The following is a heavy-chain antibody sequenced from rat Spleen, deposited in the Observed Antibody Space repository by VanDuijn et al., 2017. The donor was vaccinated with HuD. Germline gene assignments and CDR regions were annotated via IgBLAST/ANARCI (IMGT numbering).Heavy chain of an antibody. Sequence: QVQLKESGPGLVQPSQTLSLTCTVSGFSLTSYHVHWVRQPTGKGLEWMGVIWTGGSTDYNSALKSRLSISRDTSKNQVFLKMNSLQSEDTTTYYCARDLDGYFDYWGQGVMVTVSS. CDR3: ARDLDGYFDY. CDR1: GFSLTSYH. J-gene: IGHJ2*01. CDR2: IWTGGST. V-gene: IGHV2-30*01. D-gene: IGHD1-12*03.